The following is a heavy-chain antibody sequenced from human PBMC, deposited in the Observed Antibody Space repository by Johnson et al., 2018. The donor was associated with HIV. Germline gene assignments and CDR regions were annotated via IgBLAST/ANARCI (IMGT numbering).Heavy chain of an antibody. CDR1: GFTFSSYA. CDR2: ISYDGSYK. Sequence: VQLVESGGGLVKPGGSLRLSCAASGFTFSSYAMHWVRQAPGKGLEWVAVISYDGSYKYYADSVKGRFTISRDNSNNTLYLQMNSLRAEHTAVYYCANLNDYGDYWGPDAFDIWGQGTMVSVSS. J-gene: IGHJ3*02. V-gene: IGHV3-30*04. CDR3: ANLNDYGDYWGPDAFDI. D-gene: IGHD4-17*01.